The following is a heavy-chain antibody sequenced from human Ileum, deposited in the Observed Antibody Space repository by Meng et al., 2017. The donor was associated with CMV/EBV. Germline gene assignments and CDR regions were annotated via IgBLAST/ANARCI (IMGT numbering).Heavy chain of an antibody. CDR2: LSASGDST. D-gene: IGHD1-1*01. CDR1: GFTFSSYG. V-gene: IGHV3-23*01. J-gene: IGHJ4*02. CDR3: ATGQERYHY. Sequence: GGSLRLSCAASGFTFSSYGMTWVRQAPGKGLEWVSALSASGDSTFYADSVKGRFTISRDNSKNTLYLQMNSLGAEDTAVYYCATGQERYHYWGQGTLVNVAS.